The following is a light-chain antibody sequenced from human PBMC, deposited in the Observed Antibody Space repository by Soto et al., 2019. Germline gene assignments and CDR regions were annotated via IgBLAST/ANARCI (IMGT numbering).Light chain of an antibody. CDR3: QHYNSYSEA. CDR1: QGISSW. J-gene: IGKJ5*01. CDR2: KAS. Sequence: VGDRVTISWRASQGISSWLGWYQQKPRKAPKLLXYKASSLEGGAPSRFSGSGSGTEFTLTISSLQPEDFATYYGQHYNSYSEAFGQGTRLEIK. V-gene: IGKV1-5*03.